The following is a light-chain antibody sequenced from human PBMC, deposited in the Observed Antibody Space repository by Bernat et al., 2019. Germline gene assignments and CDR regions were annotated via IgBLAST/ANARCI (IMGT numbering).Light chain of an antibody. CDR2: GAS. CDR1: QVIGTY. J-gene: IGKJ5*01. CDR3: QQVHSFPIT. Sequence: DIQLTQSPSLLSASVGDRVTITCRASQVIGTYLAWYQQQPMKSPKLLTNGASTLQSGVPSRFSGSGSRTEFTLTLTSLQPEDSATYYCQQVHSFPITVGQGARLEI. V-gene: IGKV1-9*01.